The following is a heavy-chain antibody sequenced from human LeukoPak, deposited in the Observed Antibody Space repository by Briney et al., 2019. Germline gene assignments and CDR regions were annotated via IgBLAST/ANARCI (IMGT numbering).Heavy chain of an antibody. CDR3: TVDIVATMPDASDI. V-gene: IGHV3-7*01. Sequence: PGGSLRLSCAASGFTVSSNYMSWVRQAPGKGLEWVANIKQDGSEKYYVDSVKGRFTISRDNAKNSLYLQMNSLRAEDTAVYYCTVDIVATMPDASDIWGQGTMVTVSS. D-gene: IGHD5-12*01. CDR1: GFTVSSNY. CDR2: IKQDGSEK. J-gene: IGHJ3*02.